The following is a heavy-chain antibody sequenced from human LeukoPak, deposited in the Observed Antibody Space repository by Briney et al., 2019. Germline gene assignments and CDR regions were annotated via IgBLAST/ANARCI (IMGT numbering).Heavy chain of an antibody. D-gene: IGHD5-18*01. CDR2: IYYSGST. Sequence: SETLSLTCTVSGGSMSSYYWNWTRQPPGKGLEWIGDIYYSGSTKYNPSLKSRVTISVDTSKNQFSLKLSSVTAADTAVYYCARDLGYNYGYDYYYGLDVWGQGTTVTVSS. CDR1: GGSMSSYY. J-gene: IGHJ6*02. V-gene: IGHV4-59*01. CDR3: ARDLGYNYGYDYYYGLDV.